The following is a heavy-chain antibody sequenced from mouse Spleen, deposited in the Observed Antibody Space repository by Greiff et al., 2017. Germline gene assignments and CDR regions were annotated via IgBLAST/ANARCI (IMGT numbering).Heavy chain of an antibody. J-gene: IGHJ2*01. D-gene: IGHD1-2*01. Sequence: QVQLQQSGAELARPGASVKMSCKASGYTFTSYTMHWVKQRPGQGLEWIGYINPSSGYTKYNQKFKDKATLTADKSSSTAYMQLSSLTSEDSAVYYCARRAPPTATFYYFDYWGQGTTLTVSS. V-gene: IGHV1-4*01. CDR1: GYTFTSYT. CDR2: INPSSGYT. CDR3: ARRAPPTATFYYFDY.